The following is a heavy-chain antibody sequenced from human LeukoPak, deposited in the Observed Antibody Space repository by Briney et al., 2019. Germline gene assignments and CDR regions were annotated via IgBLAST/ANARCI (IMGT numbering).Heavy chain of an antibody. CDR1: GGSFSGYY. Sequence: PSETLSLTCAVYGGSFSGYYWSWIRQPPGKGLEWIGEIHHSGSTKYNPSLKSRVTISVDKSKNQFSLKLNSVTAADTAVYYCAPSPCSGDSCYRFDFWGQGTQVTVSS. V-gene: IGHV4-34*01. J-gene: IGHJ4*02. CDR2: IHHSGST. CDR3: APSPCSGDSCYRFDF. D-gene: IGHD2-15*01.